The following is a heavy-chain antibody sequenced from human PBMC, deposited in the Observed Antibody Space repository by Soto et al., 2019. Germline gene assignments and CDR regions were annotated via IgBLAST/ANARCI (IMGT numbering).Heavy chain of an antibody. CDR3: ARDHHDFWSGYYNYGTITDAFDI. V-gene: IGHV1-18*01. D-gene: IGHD3-3*01. Sequence: ASVKVSCKASGYTFTSYGISWVRQAPGQGLEWMGWISAYNGNTNYAQKLQGRVTMTTDTSTSTAYMELRSLRSDDTAVYYCARDHHDFWSGYYNYGTITDAFDIWGQGTMVTVSS. J-gene: IGHJ3*02. CDR1: GYTFTSYG. CDR2: ISAYNGNT.